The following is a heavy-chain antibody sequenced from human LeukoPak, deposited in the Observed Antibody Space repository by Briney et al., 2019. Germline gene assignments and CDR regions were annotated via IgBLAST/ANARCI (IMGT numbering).Heavy chain of an antibody. CDR1: GFTFSSYA. J-gene: IGHJ4*02. CDR2: ISGSGGST. CDR3: AKYGSGSYYKGPPYYFDY. Sequence: GGSLRLSCAASGFTFSSYAMSWVRQAPGKGLEWVSAISGSGGSTYYADSVKGRFTISRDNSKNTLYLQMNSLRAEDTAVYYCAKYGSGSYYKGPPYYFDYWGQGTLVTVS. D-gene: IGHD3-10*01. V-gene: IGHV3-23*01.